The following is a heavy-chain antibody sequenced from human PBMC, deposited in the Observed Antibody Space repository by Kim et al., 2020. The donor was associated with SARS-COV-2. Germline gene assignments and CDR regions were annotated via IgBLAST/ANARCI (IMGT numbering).Heavy chain of an antibody. V-gene: IGHV6-1*01. Sequence: SQTLSLPCAISGDSVSSNSAAWNWIRPSPSRGLEWLGRTYYRSKWYNDYAVSVKSRMTIKPDTSKNQFSLQLNSVTPEDTAVYYCARDLYSSSSHYFDYWGQGTLVTVSS. J-gene: IGHJ4*02. D-gene: IGHD6-6*01. CDR1: GDSVSSNSAA. CDR3: ARDLYSSSSHYFDY. CDR2: TYYRSKWYN.